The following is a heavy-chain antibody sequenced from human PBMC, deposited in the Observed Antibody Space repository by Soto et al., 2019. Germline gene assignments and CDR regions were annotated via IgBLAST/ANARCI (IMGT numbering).Heavy chain of an antibody. CDR1: GGSFSGYY. J-gene: IGHJ6*02. Sequence: SETLSLTCAVYGGSFSGYYWSWIRQPPGKGLEWIGEINHSGSTNYNPSLKSRVTISVDTAKTQFSLKLSSVTAADTAVYYCARARIQLWLRAYDYYYGMDVWGQGTKVT. CDR3: ARARIQLWLRAYDYYYGMDV. D-gene: IGHD5-18*01. V-gene: IGHV4-34*01. CDR2: INHSGST.